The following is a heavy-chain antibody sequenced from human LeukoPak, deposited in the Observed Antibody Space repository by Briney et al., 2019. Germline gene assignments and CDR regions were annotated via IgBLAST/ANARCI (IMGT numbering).Heavy chain of an antibody. V-gene: IGHV3-9*03. D-gene: IGHD1-26*01. J-gene: IGHJ3*02. Sequence: GGSLRLSCAASGFTFDDYAMHWVRHAPGKGLEWVSGISWNSGSIGYADSVKGRFTISRDNAKNSLYLQMNSLRAEDMALYYCAKAPARWELLDAFDIWGQGTMVTVSS. CDR3: AKAPARWELLDAFDI. CDR2: ISWNSGSI. CDR1: GFTFDDYA.